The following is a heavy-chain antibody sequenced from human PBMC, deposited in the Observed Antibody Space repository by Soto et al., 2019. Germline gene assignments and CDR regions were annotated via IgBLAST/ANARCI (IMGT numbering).Heavy chain of an antibody. Sequence: QVQLVQSGAEVKEPGASMNVSCKASGYTFTDHYINWVRQAPGQGPEYMGWIHRNSGDTKYVQRFQGRVILPRDTSINTAYMELRRLQFAEPGVYDCIRDSSTGTNSYKWFDLRGQGTLVSVSS. J-gene: IGHJ5*02. CDR3: IRDSSTGTNSYKWFDL. CDR2: IHRNSGDT. CDR1: GYTFTDHY. V-gene: IGHV1-2*02. D-gene: IGHD1-1*01.